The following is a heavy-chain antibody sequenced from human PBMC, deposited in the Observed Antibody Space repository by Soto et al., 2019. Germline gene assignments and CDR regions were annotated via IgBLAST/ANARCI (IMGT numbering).Heavy chain of an antibody. J-gene: IGHJ3*01. CDR3: ARDLSPPGEFFYEAFEV. Sequence: EVQLVVSGGGLVQPGESLRLSCAASGFTFSAFWMTWLRQAPGKGLEWVANIKRDGTVTHYGDSVEGRCTLSRDNAQNSLFLQLNSLRPEDTAMYYCARDLSPPGEFFYEAFEVWGQGTFVTVSS. CDR2: IKRDGTVT. CDR1: GFTFSAFW. V-gene: IGHV3-7*04. D-gene: IGHD2-21*01.